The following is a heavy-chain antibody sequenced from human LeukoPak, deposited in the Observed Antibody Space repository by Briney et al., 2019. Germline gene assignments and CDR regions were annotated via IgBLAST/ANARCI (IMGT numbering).Heavy chain of an antibody. Sequence: GGSPRLSCAASGFTFSSYAMHWVRQAPGKGLEWVAVISYDGSNKYYADSVKGRFTISRDNSKNTLYLQMNSLRAEDTAVYYCARALRAHYYYGMDVWGKGTTVTVSS. J-gene: IGHJ6*04. CDR3: ARALRAHYYYGMDV. V-gene: IGHV3-30*04. CDR2: ISYDGSNK. CDR1: GFTFSSYA.